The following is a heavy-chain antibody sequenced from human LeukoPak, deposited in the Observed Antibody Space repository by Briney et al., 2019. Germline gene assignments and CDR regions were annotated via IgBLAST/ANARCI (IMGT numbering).Heavy chain of an antibody. D-gene: IGHD4-17*01. J-gene: IGHJ6*02. CDR2: ISYDGSNK. CDR3: AKHEPYGDYYMDV. Sequence: AGSLRLSCAASGFTFSSYGMHWVRQAPGKGLEWVAVISYDGSNKYYADSVKGRFTISRDNSKNTLYLQMNSLRAEDTAVYYCAKHEPYGDYYMDVWGQGITVTVSS. CDR1: GFTFSSYG. V-gene: IGHV3-30*18.